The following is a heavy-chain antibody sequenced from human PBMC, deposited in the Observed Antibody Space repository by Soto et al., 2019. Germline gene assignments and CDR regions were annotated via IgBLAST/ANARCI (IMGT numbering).Heavy chain of an antibody. V-gene: IGHV3-23*01. D-gene: IGHD3-16*01. CDR2: IIARDGAT. CDR3: VGVSGGLEGFDS. Sequence: EVELLESGGGLVQPGGSLRLSCAASGLVFTKYSMAWVRQSPDKGLELVSGIIARDGATYYADSVKGRFTISRDKFKNTLLLEMNSLRVEDTAKYYCVGVSGGLEGFDSWGHGTMVTVSS. J-gene: IGHJ3*02. CDR1: GLVFTKYS.